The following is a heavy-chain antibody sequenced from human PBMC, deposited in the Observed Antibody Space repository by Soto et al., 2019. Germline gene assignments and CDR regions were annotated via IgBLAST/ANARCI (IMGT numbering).Heavy chain of an antibody. V-gene: IGHV1-3*01. Sequence: QVQLVQSGAEVKKPGASVKVSCKASGYPFSSFAMHWVRQAPGQRLEWMGWINAGNDNTKYSQKFQGRVTITRDTSANTVYLELSSLRSEDTSVYYCARGGGSFPYFDSWCQRTLVSFTS. D-gene: IGHD1-26*01. CDR1: GYPFSSFA. CDR2: INAGNDNT. CDR3: ARGGGSFPYFDS. J-gene: IGHJ4*02.